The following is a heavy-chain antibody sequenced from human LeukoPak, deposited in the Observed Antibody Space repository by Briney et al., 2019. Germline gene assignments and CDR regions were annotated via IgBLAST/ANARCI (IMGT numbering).Heavy chain of an antibody. CDR3: ATARDYGNDYINF. V-gene: IGHV4-34*01. J-gene: IGHJ4*02. CDR2: INHSGRT. D-gene: IGHD4-11*01. Sequence: PSGTLSLTCAVSGGSFSDYYWSWIRQPPGKGLEWVGEINHSGRTNYNPSLTSRVSISVDTYKNKFSLNLSSVTAADTAVYYCATARDYGNDYINFWGQGTPVTVSS. CDR1: GGSFSDYY.